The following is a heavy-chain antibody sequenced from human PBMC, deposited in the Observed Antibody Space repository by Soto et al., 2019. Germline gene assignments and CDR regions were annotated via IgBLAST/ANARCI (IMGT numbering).Heavy chain of an antibody. V-gene: IGHV1-24*01. CDR3: ATDGGLAAGVSFDF. CDR2: FDPEDGET. D-gene: IGHD6-13*01. J-gene: IGHJ4*02. Sequence: ASVKVSCKVSGYTLTELSMHWVRQAPGKGLEWMGGFDPEDGETIYAQKFQGRVTMTEDTSTDTAYMELSSLRSEDTAVYYCATDGGLAAGVSFDFWGQGTLVTVSS. CDR1: GYTLTELS.